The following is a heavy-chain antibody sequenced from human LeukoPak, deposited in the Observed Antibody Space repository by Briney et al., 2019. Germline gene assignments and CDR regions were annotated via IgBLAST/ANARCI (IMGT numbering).Heavy chain of an antibody. CDR2: FYPEDGET. Sequence: ASVKVSCKVSGYTLTELSMHWVRQAPGKGPEWMGGFYPEDGETIYSQKFQGRVTMTEDTSTDTAYMELSSLRSEDTAVYYCATMTAIAYYYDSSGYVYWGQGTLVTVSS. CDR1: GYTLTELS. V-gene: IGHV1-24*01. D-gene: IGHD3-22*01. CDR3: ATMTAIAYYYDSSGYVY. J-gene: IGHJ4*02.